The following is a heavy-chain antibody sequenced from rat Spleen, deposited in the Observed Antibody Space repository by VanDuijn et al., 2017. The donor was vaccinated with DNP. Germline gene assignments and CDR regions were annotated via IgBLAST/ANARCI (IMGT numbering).Heavy chain of an antibody. CDR1: GFTFSDYG. V-gene: IGHV5S10*01. CDR2: IIYDGSRT. Sequence: EVQLEESGGGLVQPGGSLRLTCAASGFTFSDYGMAWVRQVPSKGLEWVATIIYDGSRTYYRDSGGGRFTISRDNTHNTRYLQMDSLRSEDTATYYCATGGACCDYLGQGVMVTVAS. D-gene: IGHD3-1*01. J-gene: IGHJ2*01. CDR3: ATGGACCDY.